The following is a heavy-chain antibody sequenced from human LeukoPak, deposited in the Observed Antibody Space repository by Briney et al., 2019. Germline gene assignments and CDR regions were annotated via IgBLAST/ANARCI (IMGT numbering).Heavy chain of an antibody. V-gene: IGHV4-34*01. CDR3: ARDQVGAIGLDY. CDR2: INHSGST. D-gene: IGHD1-26*01. J-gene: IGHJ4*02. Sequence: PSETLSLTCAVYGGSFSGYYWSWIRQPPGKGLEWIGEINHSGSTNYNPSLKSRVTISVDTSKNQFSLKLSSVTAADTAVYYCARDQVGAIGLDYWGQGTLVTVSS. CDR1: GGSFSGYY.